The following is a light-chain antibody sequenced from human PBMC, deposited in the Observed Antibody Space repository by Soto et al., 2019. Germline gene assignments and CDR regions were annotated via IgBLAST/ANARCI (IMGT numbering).Light chain of an antibody. J-gene: IGKJ1*01. CDR1: QSVGSSW. Sequence: EIVLTQSPGTVSLSPGERATLSCRASQSVGSSWLAWYQQKPGQAPRVLIYGGSNRATGIPDRFSGSGSGTAFTITISRLEPEDFAVYDCQQYYSSRTFGQGTKVEMK. V-gene: IGKV3-20*01. CDR2: GGS. CDR3: QQYYSSRT.